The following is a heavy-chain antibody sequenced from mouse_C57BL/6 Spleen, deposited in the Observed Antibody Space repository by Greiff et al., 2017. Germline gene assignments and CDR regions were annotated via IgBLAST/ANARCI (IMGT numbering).Heavy chain of an antibody. CDR2: ISSGSSTI. Sequence: EVKLVESGGGLVKPGGSLKLSCAASGFTFSDYGMHWVRQAPEKGLEWVAYISSGSSTIYYADTVKGRFTISRDNAKNTLFLQMTSLRSEDTAMYYCARSPLYYGRSYFDYWGQGTTLTVSS. CDR3: ARSPLYYGRSYFDY. D-gene: IGHD1-1*01. J-gene: IGHJ2*01. V-gene: IGHV5-17*01. CDR1: GFTFSDYG.